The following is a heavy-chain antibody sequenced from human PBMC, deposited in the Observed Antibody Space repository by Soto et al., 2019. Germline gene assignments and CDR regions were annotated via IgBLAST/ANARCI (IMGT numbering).Heavy chain of an antibody. CDR1: GFNVSSNS. CDR2: IYSGGST. CDR3: ARGPHVGISTS. V-gene: IGHV3-53*01. Sequence: EVQLVESGGGLIQPGGSLRLSGAASGFNVSSNSMSWVRQAPGKGLEWLSVIYSGGSTYYAESVKGRFTISRDNSKNTLDLQMNALRVEDTAVYYCARGPHVGISTSWGQGTLVTVSS. D-gene: IGHD2-2*01. J-gene: IGHJ4*02.